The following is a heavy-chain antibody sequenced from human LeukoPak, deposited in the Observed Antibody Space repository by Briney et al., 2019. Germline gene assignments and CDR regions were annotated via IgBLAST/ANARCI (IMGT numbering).Heavy chain of an antibody. D-gene: IGHD5-18*01. CDR2: ISGSAHKI. J-gene: IGHJ4*02. Sequence: GGSLRLSCVASGITFSNYAVSWVRQAPEKGLDWVSVISGSAHKIRYADSVKGRFTIPRDNSENIVYLQMNNLRVEDTAVYYCAGRPTGYSSGYIHWGQGTLVTVSS. CDR3: AGRPTGYSSGYIH. CDR1: GITFSNYA. V-gene: IGHV3-23*01.